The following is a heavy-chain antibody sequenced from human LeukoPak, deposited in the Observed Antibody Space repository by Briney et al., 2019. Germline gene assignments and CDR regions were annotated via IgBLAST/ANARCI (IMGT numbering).Heavy chain of an antibody. J-gene: IGHJ4*02. Sequence: HAGGSLRLSCAASGLTFRNYWMSWIRQAPGKGLEWAAHISEDGSNKYYVDSVKGRFTISRDNAKNSLYLQMNSLRVEDTAVYYCVSWSGKYYVTSVIPANSWGQGTLVTVSS. V-gene: IGHV3-7*01. CDR1: GLTFRNYW. D-gene: IGHD3-10*02. CDR2: ISEDGSNK. CDR3: VSWSGKYYVTSVIPANS.